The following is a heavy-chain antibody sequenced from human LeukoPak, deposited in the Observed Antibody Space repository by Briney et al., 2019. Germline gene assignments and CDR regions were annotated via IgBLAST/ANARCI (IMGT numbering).Heavy chain of an antibody. CDR3: ARGKSSSSPFDY. J-gene: IGHJ4*02. Sequence: GGSLRLSCAASGFTFSSYAMHWVRQAPGKGLEWVAVISYDGSNKYYADSVKGRFTISRDNSENTLYLQMNSLRAEDTAVYYCARGKSSSSPFDYWGQGTLVTVSS. D-gene: IGHD6-6*01. CDR2: ISYDGSNK. V-gene: IGHV3-30*01. CDR1: GFTFSSYA.